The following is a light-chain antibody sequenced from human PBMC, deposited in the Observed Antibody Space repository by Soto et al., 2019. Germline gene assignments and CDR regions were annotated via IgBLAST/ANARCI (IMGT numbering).Light chain of an antibody. J-gene: IGKJ5*01. CDR3: QHYVERSPIT. V-gene: IGKV3-20*01. CDR2: DIS. CDR1: QSVSSYY. Sequence: EIVLTQSPGTLSFSPGERATLSCRASQSVSSYYLAWYQQKPGQAPRLLIYDISSRATGIPDRFSGSVSGTDFTLTITRLEPEDFALYYCQHYVERSPITFGQGTRLEIK.